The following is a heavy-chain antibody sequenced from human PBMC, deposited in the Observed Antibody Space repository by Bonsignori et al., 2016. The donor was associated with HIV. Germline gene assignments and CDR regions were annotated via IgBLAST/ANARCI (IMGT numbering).Heavy chain of an antibody. J-gene: IGHJ5*02. CDR1: GGSISSSTYY. V-gene: IGHV4-61*02. Sequence: QVQLQESGPGLVKPSQTLSLTCTVSGGSISSSTYYWSWIRQPAGKGLEWIGRIYSGVITKIQPLLESRATISVDTSKNQFSSKLSSVSAADTAVYFCARVHYDFGWIDPWAREPWSPSPQ. CDR3: ARVHYDFGWIDP. D-gene: IGHD3-3*01. CDR2: IYSGVIT.